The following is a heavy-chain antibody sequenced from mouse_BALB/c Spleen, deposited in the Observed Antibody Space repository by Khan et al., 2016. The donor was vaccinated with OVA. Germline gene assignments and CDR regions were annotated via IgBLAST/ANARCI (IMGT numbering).Heavy chain of an antibody. V-gene: IGHV5-6-5*01. CDR1: GFTFSNYA. CDR2: ISSGGTT. J-gene: IGHJ3*01. CDR3: ARDYWFTY. Sequence: EVELVESGGDLVKPGGSLKLSCAASGFTFSNYAMSWVRQTPEKRLEWVASISSGGTTYYPDSVKGQLTISRDNARNILYLQMNSLRSEDTAMFYCARDYWFTYWGQGTLVTVSA. D-gene: IGHD1-1*02.